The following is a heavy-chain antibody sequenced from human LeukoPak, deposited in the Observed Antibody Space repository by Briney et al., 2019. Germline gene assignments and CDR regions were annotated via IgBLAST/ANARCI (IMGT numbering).Heavy chain of an antibody. V-gene: IGHV3-11*04. Sequence: PGGSLRLSCAASGFTFSDYYMSWIRQAPGKGLEWVSYISSSGSTIYYADSVKGRFTISRDNAKNSLYLQMNSLRAEDTAVYYCARPPIPGIAAASHFDYWGQGTLVTVSS. CDR1: GFTFSDYY. CDR2: ISSSGSTI. CDR3: ARPPIPGIAAASHFDY. J-gene: IGHJ4*02. D-gene: IGHD6-13*01.